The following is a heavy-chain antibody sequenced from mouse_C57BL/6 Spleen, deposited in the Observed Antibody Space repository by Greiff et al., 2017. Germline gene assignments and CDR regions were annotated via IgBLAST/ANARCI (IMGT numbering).Heavy chain of an antibody. CDR2: ISDGGSYT. J-gene: IGHJ4*01. CDR3: ARDRSKGAMDY. V-gene: IGHV5-4*01. Sequence: DVMLVESGGGLVKPGGSLKLSCAASGFTFSSYAMSWVRQTPEKRLEWVATISDGGSYTYYPDNVKGRFTISRDNAKNNLYLQMSHLKSEDTAMYYCARDRSKGAMDYWGQGTSVTVSS. CDR1: GFTFSSYA.